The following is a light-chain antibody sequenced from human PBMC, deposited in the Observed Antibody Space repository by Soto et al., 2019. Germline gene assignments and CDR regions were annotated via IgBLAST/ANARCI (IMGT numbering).Light chain of an antibody. CDR1: NSDVGSYNL. Sequence: QSALTQPASVSGSPGQSITISCTGTNSDVGSYNLVSWYQQHPGKAPKLMIYEGSKRPSGVSNRFSGSKSGNTASLTISGRQAEDEADYYCCSYAGSSTFAIGTGTKLTVL. CDR3: CSYAGSSTFA. V-gene: IGLV2-23*03. J-gene: IGLJ1*01. CDR2: EGS.